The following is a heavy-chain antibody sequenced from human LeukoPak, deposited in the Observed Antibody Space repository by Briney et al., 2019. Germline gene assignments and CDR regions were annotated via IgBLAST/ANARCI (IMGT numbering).Heavy chain of an antibody. CDR3: ARTLEYYFDY. J-gene: IGHJ4*02. Sequence: PSETLSLTCTVSGGSISSSSYYWGWIRQPPGKGLEWIGSIYYSGSTYYNPSLKSRVTISVDTSKNQFSLKLSSVTAADTAVYYCARTLEYYFDYWGQGALVTVSS. V-gene: IGHV4-39*07. CDR1: GGSISSSSYY. CDR2: IYYSGST. D-gene: IGHD3-3*01.